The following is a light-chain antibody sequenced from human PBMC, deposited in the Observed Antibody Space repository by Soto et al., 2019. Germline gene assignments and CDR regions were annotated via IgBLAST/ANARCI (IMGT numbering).Light chain of an antibody. CDR3: QQYGNSRM. V-gene: IGKV3-20*01. J-gene: IGKJ1*01. CDR1: QSVSSSY. Sequence: EIVLTQSPGTLSLSPGERATLSCRASQSVSSSYLAWYQQKPGQAPRLLIYGASSRATGIPDRFSGSGSGTDFTLTISRLEPEDFAVYYCQQYGNSRMFGQGTKVEIK. CDR2: GAS.